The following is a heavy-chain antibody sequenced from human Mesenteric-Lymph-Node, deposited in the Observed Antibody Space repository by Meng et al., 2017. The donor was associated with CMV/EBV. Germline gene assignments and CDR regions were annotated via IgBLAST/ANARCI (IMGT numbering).Heavy chain of an antibody. Sequence: SVKVSCKASGGTFSSYAISWVRQAPGQGLEWMGGIIPILGIANYAQKFQGRVTITADKSTSTAYMELSSLRSEDTAVYYCARVPQNIYGMDVWGQGTTVTVSS. J-gene: IGHJ6*02. D-gene: IGHD2/OR15-2a*01. CDR2: IIPILGIA. CDR3: ARVPQNIYGMDV. CDR1: GGTFSSYA. V-gene: IGHV1-69*10.